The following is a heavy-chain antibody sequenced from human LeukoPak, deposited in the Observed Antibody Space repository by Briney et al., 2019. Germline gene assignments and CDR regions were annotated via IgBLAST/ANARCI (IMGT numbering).Heavy chain of an antibody. J-gene: IGHJ4*02. D-gene: IGHD5-18*01. V-gene: IGHV3-74*01. CDR2: INSDGSST. CDR1: GFTFSSYW. Sequence: PGGSLRLSCAASGFTFSSYWMHWVRQAPGKGLVWVSRINSDGSSTSYADSVKGRFTISRDNSMNTLYLQMNSLRAEDTAVYYCAKDDRIQTRRYSYNYWGQGTLVTVSS. CDR3: AKDDRIQTRRYSYNY.